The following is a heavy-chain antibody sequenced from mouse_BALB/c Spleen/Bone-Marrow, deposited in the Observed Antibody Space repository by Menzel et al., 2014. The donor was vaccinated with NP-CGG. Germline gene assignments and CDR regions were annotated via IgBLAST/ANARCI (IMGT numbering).Heavy chain of an antibody. J-gene: IGHJ3*01. CDR2: ISDGGSYT. CDR3: ARRWFAY. Sequence: EVQGVESGGGLVKPGGSLKLSCAASGFTFSDYYMHWVRQTPEKRLEWVATISDGGSYTYYPDSVKGRFTISRDNAKNNLYLQMSSLKSEDTAMYYCARRWFAYWGQGTLVTVSA. CDR1: GFTFSDYY. V-gene: IGHV5-4*02.